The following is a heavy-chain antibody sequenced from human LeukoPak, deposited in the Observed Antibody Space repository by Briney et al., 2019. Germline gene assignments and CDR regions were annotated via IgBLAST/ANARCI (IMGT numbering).Heavy chain of an antibody. CDR3: ARATRIILVRGVKAHYSDY. V-gene: IGHV4-61*02. CDR1: GDSISSINYY. J-gene: IGHJ4*02. CDR2: TYASANP. Sequence: SQTLSLTCTVSGDSISSINYYWSWIRHPAGNGLQWIGRTYASANPNYNPSLKSRVTISTDTSKNQCSLKLTSVTAADTTVDYCARATRIILVRGVKAHYSDYWXXPIXVT. D-gene: IGHD3-10*01.